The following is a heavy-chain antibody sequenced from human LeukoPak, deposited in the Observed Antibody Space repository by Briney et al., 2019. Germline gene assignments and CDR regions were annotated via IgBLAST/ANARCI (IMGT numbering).Heavy chain of an antibody. CDR2: IYYSGST. CDR1: GGSISSYY. D-gene: IGHD4-23*01. J-gene: IGHJ4*02. CDR3: ARQVMTTVVTPVFFDY. V-gene: IGHV4-59*08. Sequence: SESLSLTCTVSGGSISSYYWSWIRQPPGKGLEWIGYIYYSGSTNYNPSLKSRVTISVDTSKNQFSLKLSSVTAADTAVYYCARQVMTTVVTPVFFDYWGQGTLVTVSS.